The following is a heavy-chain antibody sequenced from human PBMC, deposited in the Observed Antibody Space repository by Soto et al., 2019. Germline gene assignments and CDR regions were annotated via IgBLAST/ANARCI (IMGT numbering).Heavy chain of an antibody. CDR1: GYTFTGYY. CDR3: ARDSGRYTIFGVVTLDAFDI. J-gene: IGHJ3*02. D-gene: IGHD3-3*01. V-gene: IGHV1-2*04. Sequence: ASVKVSCXASGYTFTGYYMHWVRQAPGQGLEWMGWINPNSGGTNYAQKFQGWVTMTRDTSISTAYMELSRLRSDDTAVYYCARDSGRYTIFGVVTLDAFDIWGQGTMVTVSS. CDR2: INPNSGGT.